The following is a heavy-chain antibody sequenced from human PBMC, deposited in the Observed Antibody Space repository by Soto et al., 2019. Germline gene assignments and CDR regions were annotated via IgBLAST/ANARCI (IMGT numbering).Heavy chain of an antibody. D-gene: IGHD3-10*01. J-gene: IGHJ5*02. V-gene: IGHV2-5*02. Sequence: SGPTLVKPTQTLTLTCTFSGFSLRISGGGVGWIRQPPGKALEWLALVYWDDDKRYNPSLKSRLTISKDTSKNQVVLTMTNMDPVDTGTYYCAHKAVPYFYSSGRSDWFDPWGQGTLVTVSS. CDR3: AHKAVPYFYSSGRSDWFDP. CDR2: VYWDDDK. CDR1: GFSLRISGGG.